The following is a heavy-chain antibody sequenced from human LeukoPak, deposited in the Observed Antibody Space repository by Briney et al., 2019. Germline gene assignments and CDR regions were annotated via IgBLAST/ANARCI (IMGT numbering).Heavy chain of an antibody. V-gene: IGHV4-34*01. CDR1: GGSFSGYY. CDR3: GGSASVPFYFAY. D-gene: IGHD2-2*01. CDR2: INHSGST. Sequence: SETLSLTCAVYGGSFSGYYWRWSWIRQPPGKGLEWIGEINHSGSTNYNPSLESRVTISVDTSKNQFSLRLTSVTAADTAVYYCGGSASVPFYFAYWGPGTLVTVSS. J-gene: IGHJ4*02.